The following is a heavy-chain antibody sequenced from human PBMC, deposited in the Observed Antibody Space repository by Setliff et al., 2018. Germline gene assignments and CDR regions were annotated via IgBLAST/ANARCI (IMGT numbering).Heavy chain of an antibody. D-gene: IGHD3-22*01. CDR1: GGSISSSSYY. CDR2: IYYSGST. J-gene: IGHJ4*02. V-gene: IGHV4-39*07. CDR3: ARVGGYYYILFDF. Sequence: ASETLSLTCTVSGGSISSSSYYWGWIRQPPGKGLEWIGSIYYSGSTYYNPSLKSRVTISVDTSKNQFSLKLSSVTAADTAVYYCARVGGYYYILFDFWGQGTLVTVSS.